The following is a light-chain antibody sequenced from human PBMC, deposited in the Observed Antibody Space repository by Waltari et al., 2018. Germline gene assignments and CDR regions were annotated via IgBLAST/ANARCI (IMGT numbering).Light chain of an antibody. CDR1: SSDVGTYKR. CDR2: AVS. J-gene: IGLJ2*01. CDR3: SSYAGSSKGV. V-gene: IGLV2-23*02. Sequence: QSALTQPASVSGSPGQSITISCTGTSSDVGTYKRVPWYQQHPGKAPKLMIYAVSKRPSGVSGRFSGSKSGDMASLTISGLQPEDEAEYFCSSYAGSSKGVFGGGTKVTVL.